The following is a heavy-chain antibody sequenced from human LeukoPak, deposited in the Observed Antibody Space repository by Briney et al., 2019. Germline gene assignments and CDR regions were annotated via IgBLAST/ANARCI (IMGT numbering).Heavy chain of an antibody. Sequence: PTETLSLTCTVSGGSISSYYWSWIRQPPGKGLEWIGYIYYSGSTNYNPSLKSRVTISVDTSKNQFSLKLSSVTAADTAVYYCARGLERDYYYYMDVWGKGTTVTVSS. CDR2: IYYSGST. V-gene: IGHV4-59*01. J-gene: IGHJ6*03. D-gene: IGHD3-3*01. CDR3: ARGLERDYYYYMDV. CDR1: GGSISSYY.